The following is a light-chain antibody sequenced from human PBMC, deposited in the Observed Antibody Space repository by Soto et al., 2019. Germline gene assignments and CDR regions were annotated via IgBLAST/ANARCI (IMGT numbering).Light chain of an antibody. CDR1: QSVSSSY. V-gene: IGKV3-20*01. Sequence: EIVLTQSPGTLSLSPGEGATLSCRASQSVSSSYLAWYQQKPGQAPRLLIYGPSSRAIGIPDRFSGSGSGTDFTLTISRLEPEDFAVYYCQQYGNSLTFGGGTKVEIK. CDR3: QQYGNSLT. CDR2: GPS. J-gene: IGKJ4*01.